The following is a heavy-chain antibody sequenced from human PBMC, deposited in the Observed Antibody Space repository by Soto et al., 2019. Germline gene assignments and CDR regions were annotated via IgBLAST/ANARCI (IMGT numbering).Heavy chain of an antibody. CDR2: IIPIFGTA. D-gene: IGHD3-22*01. J-gene: IGHJ4*02. V-gene: IGHV1-69*13. Sequence: SVKVSCKASGGPFSSYAISWVRQAPGQGLEWMGGIIPIFGTANYAQKFQGRVTITADESTSTAYMELSSLRSEDTAVYYCASTYYYDSSGYYYFDYWGQGTRVTVSS. CDR3: ASTYYYDSSGYYYFDY. CDR1: GGPFSSYA.